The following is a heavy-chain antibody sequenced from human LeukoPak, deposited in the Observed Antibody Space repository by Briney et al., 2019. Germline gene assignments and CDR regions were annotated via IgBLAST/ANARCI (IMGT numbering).Heavy chain of an antibody. Sequence: GGSLRLSCAASGFTFSSYGMHWIRQAPGEGLKWVAVIWYDGSNKYYADSVKGRFTISRDNSKNTLYLQMNSLRAEDTAVYYCANPDCSSTSCRDYWGQGTLVTVSS. CDR1: GFTFSSYG. D-gene: IGHD2-2*01. CDR3: ANPDCSSTSCRDY. J-gene: IGHJ4*02. V-gene: IGHV3-30*02. CDR2: IWYDGSNK.